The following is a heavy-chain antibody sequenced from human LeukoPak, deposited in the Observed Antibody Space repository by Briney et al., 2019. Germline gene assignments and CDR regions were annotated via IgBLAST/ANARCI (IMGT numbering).Heavy chain of an antibody. D-gene: IGHD3-9*01. CDR2: ISGSGGST. J-gene: IGHJ4*02. Sequence: PGGSLRLSCAASGFTFSSYAMSWVRQAPGKGLEWVSAISGSGGSTYYADSVKGRFTISRDNSKNTLYLQMNSLRAEDTAVYYCAKGGSYFDWLFPYYFDYWGQGTLVTVSS. V-gene: IGHV3-23*01. CDR1: GFTFSSYA. CDR3: AKGGSYFDWLFPYYFDY.